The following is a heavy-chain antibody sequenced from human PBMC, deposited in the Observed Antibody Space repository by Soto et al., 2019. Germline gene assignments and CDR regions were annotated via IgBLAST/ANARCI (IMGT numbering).Heavy chain of an antibody. CDR1: GFTFSSYA. Sequence: QVQLVESGGGVVQPGRSLRLSCAASGFTFSSYAMHWVRQAPGKGLEWVAVISYDGSNKYYADSVKGRFNISRDNSKNTLYLQMNSLRAEDTAVYYCARDRYSSGWYYLDYWGQGTLVTVSS. CDR2: ISYDGSNK. CDR3: ARDRYSSGWYYLDY. V-gene: IGHV3-30-3*01. D-gene: IGHD6-19*01. J-gene: IGHJ4*02.